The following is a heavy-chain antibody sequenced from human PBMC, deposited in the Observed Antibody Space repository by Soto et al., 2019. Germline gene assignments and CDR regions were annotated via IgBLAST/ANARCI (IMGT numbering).Heavy chain of an antibody. CDR2: IFANDAK. V-gene: IGHV2-26*01. CDR1: GFSLNTARMG. D-gene: IGHD6-13*01. Sequence: FGPTLVNPTETLTLTCTVSGFSLNTARMGVSWIRQPPGKAPEWLAQIFANDAKSYSTSLKSRLTISKDTSQSQVVLTMTNMDPVDTATYYCARVRDIEAAGTYWFDPWGQGTLVTVSS. CDR3: ARVRDIEAAGTYWFDP. J-gene: IGHJ5*02.